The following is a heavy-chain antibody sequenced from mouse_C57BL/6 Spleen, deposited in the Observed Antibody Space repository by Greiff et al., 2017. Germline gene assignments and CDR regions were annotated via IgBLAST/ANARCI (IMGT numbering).Heavy chain of an antibody. Sequence: QVQLQQPGAELVMPGASVKLSCKASGYTFTSYWMHWVKQRPGQGLEWIGEIDPSDSYTNYNQKFKGKSTLTVDKSSSTAYMQLSSLTSEDSAVYYCARDTTVVANWYFDGWGTGTTVTVSS. CDR2: IDPSDSYT. CDR1: GYTFTSYW. CDR3: ARDTTVVANWYFDG. J-gene: IGHJ1*03. D-gene: IGHD1-1*01. V-gene: IGHV1-69*01.